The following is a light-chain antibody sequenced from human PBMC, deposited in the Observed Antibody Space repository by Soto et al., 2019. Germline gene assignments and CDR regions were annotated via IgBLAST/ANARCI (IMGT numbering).Light chain of an antibody. V-gene: IGKV3-20*01. CDR2: GAS. CDR1: QSVSSSY. CDR3: QQYGSSRQT. J-gene: IGKJ1*01. Sequence: VLTKSPGTLSLSPGERATLSCRASQSVSSSYLAWYQQKPGQAPRLLIYGASSRATGIPDRFSGSGSGTDFTLTISRLEPEDFAVYYCQQYGSSRQTFGQGTKVDIK.